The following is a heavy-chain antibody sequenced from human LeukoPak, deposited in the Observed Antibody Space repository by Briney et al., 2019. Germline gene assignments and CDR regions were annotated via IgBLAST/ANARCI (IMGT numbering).Heavy chain of an antibody. CDR1: GFTFSSYA. Sequence: GGSLRLSCAASGFTFSSYAMSWDRQAPGKGLEWVSAISGSGGSTYYADSVKGRFTISRDNSKNTLYLQMNSLRAEDTAVYYCAKDKRECSSTSCYSIFDYWGQGTLVTVSS. D-gene: IGHD2-2*01. V-gene: IGHV3-23*01. CDR3: AKDKRECSSTSCYSIFDY. CDR2: ISGSGGST. J-gene: IGHJ4*02.